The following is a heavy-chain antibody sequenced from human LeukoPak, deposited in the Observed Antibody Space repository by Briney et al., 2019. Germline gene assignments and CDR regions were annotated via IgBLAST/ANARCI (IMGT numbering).Heavy chain of an antibody. V-gene: IGHV3-74*03. CDR3: ARDLSDSSGYYAFDI. CDR2: IVSDGSST. Sequence: GGSLRLSCAASGFTFSSTWMHWVRQVPGKELVWVARIVSDGSSTTYAESVKGRFTISRDNAKNSLYLQMNSLRAEDTAVYYCARDLSDSSGYYAFDIWGQGTMVTVSS. CDR1: GFTFSSTW. J-gene: IGHJ3*02. D-gene: IGHD3-22*01.